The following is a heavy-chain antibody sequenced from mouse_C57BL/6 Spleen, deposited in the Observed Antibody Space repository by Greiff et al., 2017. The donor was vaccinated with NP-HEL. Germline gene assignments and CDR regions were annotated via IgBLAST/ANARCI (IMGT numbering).Heavy chain of an antibody. Sequence: EVQLVESGGDLVKPGGSLKLSCAASGFTFSSYGMSWVRQTPDKRLEWVATISSGGSYTYYPDSVKGRFTISRDNAKNTLYLQMSSLKSEDRGMYYCARRGNYAMDYWGQGTSVTVSS. CDR1: GFTFSSYG. J-gene: IGHJ4*01. V-gene: IGHV5-6*01. CDR3: ARRGNYAMDY. CDR2: ISSGGSYT.